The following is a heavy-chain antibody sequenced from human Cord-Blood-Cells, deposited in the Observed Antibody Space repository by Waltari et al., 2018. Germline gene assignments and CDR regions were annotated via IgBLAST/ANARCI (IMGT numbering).Heavy chain of an antibody. CDR1: GGSISSSSYY. V-gene: IGHV4-39*07. J-gene: IGHJ3*02. Sequence: QLQLQESGPGLVKPSETLSLTCTVSGGSISSSSYYWGWIRQPPGKGLEWIGSIYYRGSTYYNPSLKSRVTISVDTSKNQFSLKLSSVTAADTAVYYCARRTYCGGDCYPRDAFDIWGQGTMVTVSS. CDR2: IYYRGST. CDR3: ARRTYCGGDCYPRDAFDI. D-gene: IGHD2-21*02.